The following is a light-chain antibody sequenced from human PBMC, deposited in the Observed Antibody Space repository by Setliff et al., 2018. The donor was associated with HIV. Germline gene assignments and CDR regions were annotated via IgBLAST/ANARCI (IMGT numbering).Light chain of an antibody. CDR3: SSYAGSNTCV. CDR1: NGDVGGYKY. CDR2: EVN. Sequence: QSALTQPSSASGSPGQSVTISCTGTNGDVGGYKYVSWYQHHPGKAPKLMIYEVNKRPSGVPDRFSGSRSGNTASLTVSGLQAENEAVYYCSSYAGSNTCVFGTGTKVTV. J-gene: IGLJ1*01. V-gene: IGLV2-8*01.